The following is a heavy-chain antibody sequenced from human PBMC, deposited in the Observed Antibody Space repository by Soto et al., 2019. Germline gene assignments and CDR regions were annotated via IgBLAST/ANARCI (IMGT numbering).Heavy chain of an antibody. D-gene: IGHD3-22*01. V-gene: IGHV3-23*01. CDR2: ISGSGGST. Sequence: TGGSLRLSCAASGFTFSSYAMSWVRQAPGKGLERVSAISGSGGSTYYADSVKGRFTISRDNSKNTLYLQMNSLRAEDTAVYYCAKDYYYDSSGYCSDYWGQGTLVTVSS. J-gene: IGHJ4*02. CDR3: AKDYYYDSSGYCSDY. CDR1: GFTFSSYA.